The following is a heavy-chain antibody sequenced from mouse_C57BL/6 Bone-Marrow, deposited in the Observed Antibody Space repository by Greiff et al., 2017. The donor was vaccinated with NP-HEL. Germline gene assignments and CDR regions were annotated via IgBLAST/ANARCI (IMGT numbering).Heavy chain of an antibody. CDR3: AREETWRNSKESDYYAMDY. CDR2: INPNYGTT. D-gene: IGHD2-5*01. V-gene: IGHV1-39*01. CDR1: GYSFTDYN. J-gene: IGHJ4*01. Sequence: EVQVVESGPELVKPGASVKISCKASGYSFTDYNMNWVKQSNGKSLEWIGVINPNYGTTSYNQKFKGKATLTVDQSSSTAYMKPNSLTSEDSAVYYCAREETWRNSKESDYYAMDYWGQGTSVTVSS.